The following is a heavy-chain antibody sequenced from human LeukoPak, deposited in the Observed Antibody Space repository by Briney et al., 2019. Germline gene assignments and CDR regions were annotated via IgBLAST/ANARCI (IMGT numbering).Heavy chain of an antibody. J-gene: IGHJ5*02. Sequence: GGSLRLSCAASGFTFSDHYMDWVRQAPGKGLEWVSAISGSGGSTYYADSVKGRFTISRDNSKNTLYLQMNSLRAEDTAVYYCAKSRYQLLIGDWFDPWGQGTLVTVSS. CDR1: GFTFSDHY. CDR3: AKSRYQLLIGDWFDP. CDR2: ISGSGGST. D-gene: IGHD2-2*01. V-gene: IGHV3-23*01.